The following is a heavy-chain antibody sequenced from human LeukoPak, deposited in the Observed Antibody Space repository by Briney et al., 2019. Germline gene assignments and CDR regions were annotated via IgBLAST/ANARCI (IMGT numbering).Heavy chain of an antibody. CDR2: ISGSGGST. D-gene: IGHD2-2*01. V-gene: IGHV3-23*01. CDR3: AKEPLYCSSTSCWDDAFDI. CDR1: GFTFSSYA. J-gene: IGHJ3*02. Sequence: GGSLRLSCAASGFTFSSYAMSWVRQAPGKGLEWVSAISGSGGSTYYADSVKGRFTISRDYSKNTLYLQMNSLRAEDTAVYYYAKEPLYCSSTSCWDDAFDIWGQGTMVTVSS.